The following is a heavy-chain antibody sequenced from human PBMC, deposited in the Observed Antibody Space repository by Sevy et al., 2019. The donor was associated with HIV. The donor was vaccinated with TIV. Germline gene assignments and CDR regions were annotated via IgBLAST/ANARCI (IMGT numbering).Heavy chain of an antibody. V-gene: IGHV3-30*04. CDR1: GFTFSDYA. Sequence: GGSLRLSCAASGFTFSDYAMHWVRQAPGKGLEWVAVISHDGFNKYYADSVKGRLTISRDSSKTTLYLEMHSLRAEDTAVYSCARDRRAGYSGNWYRDFDYWGQGTLVTVSS. D-gene: IGHD6-13*01. J-gene: IGHJ4*02. CDR3: ARDRRAGYSGNWYRDFDY. CDR2: ISHDGFNK.